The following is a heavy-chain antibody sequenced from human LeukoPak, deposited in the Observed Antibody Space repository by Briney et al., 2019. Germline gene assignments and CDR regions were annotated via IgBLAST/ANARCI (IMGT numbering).Heavy chain of an antibody. CDR2: IYYSGRT. D-gene: IGHD6-13*01. CDR3: AGGVIHSSSWPGLFDY. Sequence: PSETLSLTCTVSGGSISSSSYYWGWIRQPPGKGLEWIGSIYYSGRTYYNPSLKSRVTISVDTSKNQFSLKLTSVTAADTAVYYCAGGVIHSSSWPGLFDYWGQGTLVTVSS. V-gene: IGHV4-39*01. CDR1: GGSISSSSYY. J-gene: IGHJ4*02.